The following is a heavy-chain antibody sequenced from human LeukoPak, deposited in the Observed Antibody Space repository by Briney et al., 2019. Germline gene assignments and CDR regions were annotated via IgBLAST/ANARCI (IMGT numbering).Heavy chain of an antibody. Sequence: SETLSLTCTVPGDSISSYYWSWVRQPAGKGLEWIGRIYTSGSTNYNPSLKSRVTMSVDTSKNQFSLKLSSVTAADTAVYYCAREEPHNYMANWFDPWGQGTLVTVSS. CDR2: IYTSGST. D-gene: IGHD4-11*01. CDR1: GDSISSYY. V-gene: IGHV4-4*07. J-gene: IGHJ5*02. CDR3: AREEPHNYMANWFDP.